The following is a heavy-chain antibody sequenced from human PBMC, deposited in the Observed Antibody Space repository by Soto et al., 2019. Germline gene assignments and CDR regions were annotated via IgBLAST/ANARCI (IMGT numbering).Heavy chain of an antibody. CDR1: GYTFTSYG. V-gene: IGHV1-18*01. Sequence: QVQLVQSGAEVKKPGASVKVSCKASGYTFTSYGISWVRQAPGQGLEWMGWISAYNGNTNYAQKLQGRVTMTTDTSTSTAYMELRSLRSDDTAVYYCARVAYDYVWGSYRFRSHAFDIWGPGTMVTVSS. CDR2: ISAYNGNT. J-gene: IGHJ3*02. CDR3: ARVAYDYVWGSYRFRSHAFDI. D-gene: IGHD3-16*02.